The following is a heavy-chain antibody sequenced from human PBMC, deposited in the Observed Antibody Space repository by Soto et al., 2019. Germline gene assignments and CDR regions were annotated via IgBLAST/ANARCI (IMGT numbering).Heavy chain of an antibody. D-gene: IGHD5-12*01. CDR2: INAGNGNT. CDR1: GGPFTSYA. V-gene: IGHV1-3*01. CDR3: AMGVATIQGDY. Sequence: ASVKVSCKASGGPFTSYAMHWVRQAPGQRLEWMGWINAGNGNTKYSQKFQGRVTITRDTSASTAYMELSSLRSEDTAVYYCAMGVATIQGDYWGQGTLVTVSS. J-gene: IGHJ4*02.